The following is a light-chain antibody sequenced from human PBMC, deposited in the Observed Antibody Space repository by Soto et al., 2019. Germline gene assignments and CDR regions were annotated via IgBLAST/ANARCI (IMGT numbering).Light chain of an antibody. J-gene: IGLJ1*01. CDR1: SGHSSYA. CDR3: QTWGTGIHV. Sequence: QSVLTQSPSASASLGASVKLTCTLSSGHSSYAIAWHQQQPEKGPRYLMKLNSDGSHSKGDRIPDRFSGSSSGAERYLTISSLQSEDEADYYCQTWGTGIHVFGTGTKVTVL. CDR2: LNSDGSH. V-gene: IGLV4-69*01.